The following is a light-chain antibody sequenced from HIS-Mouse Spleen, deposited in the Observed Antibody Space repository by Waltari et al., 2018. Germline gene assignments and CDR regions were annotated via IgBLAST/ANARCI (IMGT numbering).Light chain of an antibody. CDR1: SSDVGSYNL. J-gene: IGLJ3*02. CDR3: CSYAGSSTWV. Sequence: QSALTQPASVSGSPGQSITISCTGTSSDVGSYNLVSWYQQHPGKAPKLMFCEGSKRPSGVSNRFSGSKSGNTASLTISGLQAEDEADYYCCSYAGSSTWVFGGGTKLTVL. CDR2: EGS. V-gene: IGLV2-23*01.